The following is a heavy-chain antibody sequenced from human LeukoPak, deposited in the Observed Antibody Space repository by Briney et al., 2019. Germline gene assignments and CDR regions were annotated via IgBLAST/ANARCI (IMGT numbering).Heavy chain of an antibody. CDR3: AKGGVVIIRHYFDY. Sequence: GGSLRLSCAASGFTFSSYAMSWVRQAPGKGLEWVTAISGSGGSTYYADSVKGRFTISRDNSKNTLYLQMNSLRAEDTAVYYCAKGGVVIIRHYFDYWGQGTLVTVSS. D-gene: IGHD3-3*01. V-gene: IGHV3-23*01. CDR2: ISGSGGST. J-gene: IGHJ4*02. CDR1: GFTFSSYA.